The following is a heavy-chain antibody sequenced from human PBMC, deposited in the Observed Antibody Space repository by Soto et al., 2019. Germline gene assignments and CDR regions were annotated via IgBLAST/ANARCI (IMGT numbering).Heavy chain of an antibody. Sequence: GESLKISCKGSGYSFTSHWIGWVRQMPGKGLEWMGIIYPGDSDTRYSPSFQGRFTISRDNSKNTLYLQMNSLIADDTAVYYWAYRTGFDYWGQGALVTVSS. CDR3: AYRTGFDY. CDR2: IYPGDSDT. V-gene: IGHV5-51*01. CDR1: GYSFTSHW. J-gene: IGHJ4*02.